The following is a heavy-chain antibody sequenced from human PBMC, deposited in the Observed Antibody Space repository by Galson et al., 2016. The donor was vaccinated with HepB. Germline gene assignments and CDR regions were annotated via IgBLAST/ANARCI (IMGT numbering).Heavy chain of an antibody. V-gene: IGHV3-33*01. Sequence: SLRLSCAASGFTFSSWAMHWVRQAPGKGLEWAAVIWYDGSKKYYADSVKGRFTLSRGNSKNTLYLQMNSLRAEDTAVYYCARDPTIAVADAYYDYWGQGTLVTVSS. D-gene: IGHD6-19*01. CDR1: GFTFSSWA. J-gene: IGHJ4*02. CDR2: IWYDGSKK. CDR3: ARDPTIAVADAYYDY.